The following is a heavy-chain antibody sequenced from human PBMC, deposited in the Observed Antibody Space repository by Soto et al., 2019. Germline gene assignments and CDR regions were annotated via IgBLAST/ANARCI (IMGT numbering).Heavy chain of an antibody. V-gene: IGHV4-34*01. CDR3: ARGSPLFFFQAQAGIRVTVPVSAFLLNRSSDL. Sequence: PGKGLEWIGEINHSGSTNYNPSLKSRVTISVYTSKNQFSLRLSSVTAADTAVYYCARGSPLFFFQAQAGIRVTVPVSAFLLNRSSDL. D-gene: IGHD3-16*02. J-gene: IGHJ2*01. CDR2: INHSGST.